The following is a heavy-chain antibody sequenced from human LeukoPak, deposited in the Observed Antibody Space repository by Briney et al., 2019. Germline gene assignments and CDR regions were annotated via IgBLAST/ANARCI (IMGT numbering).Heavy chain of an antibody. D-gene: IGHD2-2*01. J-gene: IGHJ4*02. CDR2: INPNSGGT. CDR1: GYTFTGYY. V-gene: IGHV1-2*02. Sequence: GASVKVSCKASGYTFTGYYMHWVRQAPGQGLEWMGWINPNSGGTNYAQKFQGRVTMTRDTSISTAYMELSRLRSDDTAVYFCARDGAGVPAASFFDYWGQGTLVTVSS. CDR3: ARDGAGVPAASFFDY.